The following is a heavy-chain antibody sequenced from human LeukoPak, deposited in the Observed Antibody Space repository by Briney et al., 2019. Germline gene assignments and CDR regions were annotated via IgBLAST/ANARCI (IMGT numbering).Heavy chain of an antibody. CDR2: IRGSGDRT. CDR1: GFTFSNYD. D-gene: IGHD3-10*01. J-gene: IGHJ6*03. Sequence: GGSLRLSCAASGFTFSNYDVHWVRQAPGKGLEWVSAIRGSGDRTHYADSVKGRFTISRDNSKNTLYLQMNSLRAEDTAVYYCAKDGGVRGPDYYYYMDVWGKGSTVTISS. CDR3: AKDGGVRGPDYYYYMDV. V-gene: IGHV3-23*01.